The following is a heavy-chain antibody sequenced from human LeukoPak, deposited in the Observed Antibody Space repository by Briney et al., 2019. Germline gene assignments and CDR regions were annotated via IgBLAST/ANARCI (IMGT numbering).Heavy chain of an antibody. CDR3: ARSCGGGSCYFFDY. J-gene: IGHJ4*02. CDR1: GFTFSNSW. D-gene: IGHD2-15*01. Sequence: GGSLRLSCAASGFTFSNSWMQWVRQAPGKGLEWVSRSNSYGSGTTYAHSVKGRFTISTDNSKNTLYLQMSSLRAEDTAVYYCARSCGGGSCYFFDYWGQGTLVTVSS. CDR2: SNSYGSGT. V-gene: IGHV3-74*01.